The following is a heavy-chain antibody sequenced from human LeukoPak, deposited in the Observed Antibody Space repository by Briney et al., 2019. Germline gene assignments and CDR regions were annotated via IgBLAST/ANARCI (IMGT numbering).Heavy chain of an antibody. Sequence: SETLSLTCAVYGGSFSGYYWSWVRQPPGKGLEWIGEINHSGSTNYNPSLKSRVTISVDTSKNQFSLKLSSVTAADTAVYYCARGRTWDSCSSTSCPPKPTTQFDYWGQGTLVTVSS. J-gene: IGHJ4*02. CDR3: ARGRTWDSCSSTSCPPKPTTQFDY. D-gene: IGHD2-2*01. CDR1: GGSFSGYY. CDR2: INHSGST. V-gene: IGHV4-34*01.